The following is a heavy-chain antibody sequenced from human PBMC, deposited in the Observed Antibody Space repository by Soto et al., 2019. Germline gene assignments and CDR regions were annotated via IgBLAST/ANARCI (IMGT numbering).Heavy chain of an antibody. V-gene: IGHV5-51*01. J-gene: IGHJ4*02. CDR3: ARYQIGCSSTSCFFGY. Sequence: PGESLKISCQGSGYSFTIHWIAWVRQMPGKGLEWMGIIYPGDSDTRYSPSFQGQVTXXAXKYIRTAYLQWSSLKASDTAMYYCARYQIGCSSTSCFFGYWGQGTLVTVSS. CDR1: GYSFTIHW. CDR2: IYPGDSDT. D-gene: IGHD2-2*01.